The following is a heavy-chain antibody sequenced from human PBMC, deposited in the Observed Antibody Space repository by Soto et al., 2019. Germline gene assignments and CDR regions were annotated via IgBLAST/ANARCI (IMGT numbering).Heavy chain of an antibody. J-gene: IGHJ4*02. Sequence: EVQLVESGGGLVQPGGSLRLSCAASGFTFSSYWMSWVRQAPGKGLEWVANIKQDGSEKYYVDSVKGRFTISRDNSKNTLYLQMGSLRAEDMAVYYCVRRVSGNYDYWGQGTLVTVSS. D-gene: IGHD1-7*01. CDR2: IKQDGSEK. CDR3: VRRVSGNYDY. V-gene: IGHV3-7*01. CDR1: GFTFSSYW.